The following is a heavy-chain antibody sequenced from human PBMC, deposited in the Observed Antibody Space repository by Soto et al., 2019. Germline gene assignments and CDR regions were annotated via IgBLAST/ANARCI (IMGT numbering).Heavy chain of an antibody. J-gene: IGHJ4*02. CDR3: TTAHPRGPDY. D-gene: IGHD5-12*01. Sequence: PGGSLRLSCAASGLTVSNAWMNWVRQAPGKGLEWVGQIKSKTDGGTIFYPAPVKGRFIISRDDSRNTLYLQMNSLKTEDTAVYYCTTAHPRGPDYWGQGTLVTVSS. CDR2: IKSKTDGGTI. V-gene: IGHV3-15*01. CDR1: GLTVSNAW.